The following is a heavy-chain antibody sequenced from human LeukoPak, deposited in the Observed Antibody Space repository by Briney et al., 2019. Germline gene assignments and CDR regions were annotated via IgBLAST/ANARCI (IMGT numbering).Heavy chain of an antibody. CDR3: ARAQPLIATRVTPRGGFDI. CDR2: IIPIFGTA. D-gene: IGHD6-13*01. CDR1: GGTFSSYA. V-gene: IGHV1-69*13. Sequence: SVKVSCKASGGTFSSYAISWVRQAPGQGLEWMGGIIPIFGTANYAQKFQGRVTITADESTSTAYMELSSLRSEDTAVYYCARAQPLIATRVTPRGGFDIWGQGTVVTVSS. J-gene: IGHJ3*02.